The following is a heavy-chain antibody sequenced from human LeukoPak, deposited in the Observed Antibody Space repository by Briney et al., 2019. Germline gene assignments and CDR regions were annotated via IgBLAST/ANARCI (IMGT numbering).Heavy chain of an antibody. CDR2: IYTRGST. Sequence: SETLSLTCTVYGGSFSGYYWSWIRQPAGKGLEWIGRIYTRGSTNYNPSLKSRVTMSVDTSKNQFSLKLSSVTAADTAVYYCARGRYCSADICSGGDAFDIWGQGTMVSVSS. V-gene: IGHV4-4*07. CDR3: ARGRYCSADICSGGDAFDI. D-gene: IGHD2-15*01. J-gene: IGHJ3*02. CDR1: GGSFSGYY.